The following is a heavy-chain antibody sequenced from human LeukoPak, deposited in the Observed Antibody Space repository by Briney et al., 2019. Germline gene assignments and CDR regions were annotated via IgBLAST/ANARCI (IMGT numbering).Heavy chain of an antibody. CDR3: ARDWDGYGDYVNMDV. CDR1: GFTFSSYA. Sequence: GGSLRLSCAASGFTFSSYAMTWVRQAPGKALEWVSGINDSGSRTNYADSVKGRFTISRDNSRNTLYLQMNSLRVEDTAVYYCARDWDGYGDYVNMDVWGQGTTVTVSS. J-gene: IGHJ6*02. V-gene: IGHV3-23*01. D-gene: IGHD4-17*01. CDR2: INDSGSRT.